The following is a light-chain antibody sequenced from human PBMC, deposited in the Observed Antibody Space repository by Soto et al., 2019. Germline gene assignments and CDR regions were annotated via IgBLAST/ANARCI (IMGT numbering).Light chain of an antibody. CDR3: QHYVSPPIT. Sequence: EIVLTQSPGTLSLSPGKRATLSCRASQSISSSYLAWYQQKPGQAPRLLVYGASSRATGISDRFSGSGSGTDFTLTISRLEPEDFAVYYCQHYVSPPITFGQGTRLEIK. CDR1: QSISSSY. V-gene: IGKV3-20*01. CDR2: GAS. J-gene: IGKJ5*01.